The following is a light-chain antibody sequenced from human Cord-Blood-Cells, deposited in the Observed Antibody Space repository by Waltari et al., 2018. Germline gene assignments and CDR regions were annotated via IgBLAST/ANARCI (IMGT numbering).Light chain of an antibody. CDR1: QDISNY. V-gene: IGKV1-33*01. CDR2: DAS. J-gene: IGKJ4*01. CDR3: LQYDNLLT. Sequence: DIQMTQSPSSLSASVGDRVTITCQASQDISNYLNWYQQKPGKAPKLLIYDASNLETGVPSRFSGSGAGTDFTFTISSLQPEDTATYYCLQYDNLLTFGGGTKVEIK.